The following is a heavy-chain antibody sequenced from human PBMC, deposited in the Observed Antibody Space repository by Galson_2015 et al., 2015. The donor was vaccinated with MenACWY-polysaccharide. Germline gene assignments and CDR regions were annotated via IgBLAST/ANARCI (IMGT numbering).Heavy chain of an antibody. V-gene: IGHV3-11*01. D-gene: IGHD2-2*01. J-gene: IGHJ5*02. CDR1: GFGFHDFY. CDR3: VKGDILVPAAISAGS. CDR2: ISSSGRVT. Sequence: LRLSCAGSGFGFHDFYMSWIRQAPGKGLEWISYISSSGRVTKYADSVKGRFTISMDNAKNYLYLQMHSLRIEDTAVYYCVKGDILVPAAISAGSWGQGALITVSS.